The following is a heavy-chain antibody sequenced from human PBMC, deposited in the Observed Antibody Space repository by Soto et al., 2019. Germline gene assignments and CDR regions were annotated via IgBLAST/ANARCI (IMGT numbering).Heavy chain of an antibody. J-gene: IGHJ4*02. D-gene: IGHD6-25*01. CDR2: ISGSGGTT. CDR1: GFTFSNYA. CDR3: AKFFVETGSNSGWPWSFHY. Sequence: EVQLLESGGGLVQPGRSLRLSCAASGFTFSNYAMSWVRQAPGQGLDWVSAISGSGGTTYYADSVKGRFTISRVNSKNTLFLQMNSLRAEDAAVYYCAKFFVETGSNSGWPWSFHYWSQGTLVTVSS. V-gene: IGHV3-23*01.